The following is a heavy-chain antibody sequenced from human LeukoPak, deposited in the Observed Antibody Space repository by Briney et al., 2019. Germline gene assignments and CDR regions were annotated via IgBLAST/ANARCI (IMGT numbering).Heavy chain of an antibody. CDR2: MNPNSGNT. CDR1: GYTFTSYD. J-gene: IGHJ4*02. CDR3: AGHYDSSGYSDY. Sequence: ASVKVSCKASGYTFTSYDINWVRQATGQGLEWMGWMNPNSGNTGYAQKFQGRVTITRNTSISTAYMELSSLRSEDTAVYYCAGHYDSSGYSDYWGQGTLVTVSS. V-gene: IGHV1-8*03. D-gene: IGHD3-22*01.